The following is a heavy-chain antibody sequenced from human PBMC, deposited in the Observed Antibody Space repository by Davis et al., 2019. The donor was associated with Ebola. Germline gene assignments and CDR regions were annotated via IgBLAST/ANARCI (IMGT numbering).Heavy chain of an antibody. D-gene: IGHD1-14*01. CDR1: GFTFSNSD. V-gene: IGHV3-23*01. CDR3: ATSPEYDN. J-gene: IGHJ4*02. CDR2: ISGSGDST. Sequence: GESLKISCAASGFTFSNSDMSWVRQAPGKGLEWVSAISGSGDSTNYADSVKGRFTISRDNSKTTVFLQMNSLRADDTAVYFCATSPEYDNWGQGTLVTVSS.